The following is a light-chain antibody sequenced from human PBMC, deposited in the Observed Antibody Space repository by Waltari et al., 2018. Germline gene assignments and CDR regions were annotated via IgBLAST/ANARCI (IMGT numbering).Light chain of an antibody. CDR3: QSADTNNIVV. CDR2: KDT. V-gene: IGLV3-25*03. J-gene: IGLJ2*01. CDR1: ALPKQY. Sequence: SYELTQPPSVSVSPGQTARITCSGDALPKQYAYWYQQKPGQAPVQVIYKDTERPSGLPERFSGSVSGTTVTLIISGVQAEDEADYYCQSADTNNIVVFGGGTKLTV.